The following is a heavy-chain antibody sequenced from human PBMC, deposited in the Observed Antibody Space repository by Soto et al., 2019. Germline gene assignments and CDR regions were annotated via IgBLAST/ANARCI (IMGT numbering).Heavy chain of an antibody. CDR3: TTVVVGEPDGYSIFDY. CDR1: GFTFSSAW. Sequence: GGSLRLSCAASGFTFSSAWMSWVRQAPGKGLEWVGRIKSKTDGGTTDYAAPVKGRFTISRDDSKNTLYLQMNSLKTEDTAVYYCTTVVVGEPDGYSIFDYWGQGTLVTVS. J-gene: IGHJ4*02. V-gene: IGHV3-15*01. D-gene: IGHD3-22*01. CDR2: IKSKTDGGTT.